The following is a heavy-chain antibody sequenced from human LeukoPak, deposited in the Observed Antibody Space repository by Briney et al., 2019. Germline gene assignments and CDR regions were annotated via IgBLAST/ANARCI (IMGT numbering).Heavy chain of an antibody. V-gene: IGHV1-8*01. Sequence: ASVKVSCKASGYTFTSYDINWVRQATGQGLEWMGWMNPNSGNTGYAQKFQGRVTMTRNTSISTAYMELSSLRSEDTAVYYCARANPLYGDYGVYWGQGTLVTVSS. CDR3: ARANPLYGDYGVY. D-gene: IGHD4-17*01. CDR2: MNPNSGNT. J-gene: IGHJ4*02. CDR1: GYTFTSYD.